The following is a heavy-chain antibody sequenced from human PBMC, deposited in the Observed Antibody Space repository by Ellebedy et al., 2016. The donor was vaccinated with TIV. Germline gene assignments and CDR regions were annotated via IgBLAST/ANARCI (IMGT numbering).Heavy chain of an antibody. CDR2: IRYDGSNK. CDR3: AKSGLYYYGGGTYWDD. CDR1: GFTFSSNW. V-gene: IGHV3-30*02. D-gene: IGHD3-10*01. Sequence: GESLKISCAASGFTFSSNWMSWVRQAPGKGLEWVAFIRYDGSNKYYADSVKGRFTISRDNSKNTLYLQMNSLRAEDTAVYYCAKSGLYYYGGGTYWDDWGQGTLVTVSS. J-gene: IGHJ4*02.